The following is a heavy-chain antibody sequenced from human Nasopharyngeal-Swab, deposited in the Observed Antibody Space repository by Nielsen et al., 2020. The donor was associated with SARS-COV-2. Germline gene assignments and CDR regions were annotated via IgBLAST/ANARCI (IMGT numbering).Heavy chain of an antibody. J-gene: IGHJ5*02. Sequence: SVKVSCKASGDTFSSYAISWVRQAPGQGLEWMGGIIPIFGTANYAQKFQGRVTITADESTSTAYMELSSLRSADTAVYYCASDNRFLEWLLSGSAVNWFDPWGQGTLVTVSS. CDR3: ASDNRFLEWLLSGSAVNWFDP. V-gene: IGHV1-69*13. CDR2: IIPIFGTA. CDR1: GDTFSSYA. D-gene: IGHD3-3*01.